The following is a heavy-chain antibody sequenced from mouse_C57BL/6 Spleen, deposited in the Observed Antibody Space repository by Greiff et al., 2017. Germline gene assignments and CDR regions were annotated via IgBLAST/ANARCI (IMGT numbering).Heavy chain of an antibody. CDR2: ISSGSSTI. Sequence: EVKLVESGGGLVKPGGSLKLSCAASGFTFSDYGMHWVRQAPEKGLEWVAYISSGSSTIYYADTVKGRFTISRDNAKNTLFLQMTSLRSEDTAMYYCARPITTVVAPFDYWGQGTTLTVSS. CDR3: ARPITTVVAPFDY. J-gene: IGHJ2*01. D-gene: IGHD1-1*01. CDR1: GFTFSDYG. V-gene: IGHV5-17*01.